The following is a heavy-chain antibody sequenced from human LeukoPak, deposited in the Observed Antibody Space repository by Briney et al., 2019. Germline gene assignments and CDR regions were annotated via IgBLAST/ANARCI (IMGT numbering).Heavy chain of an antibody. CDR2: IYPDDSDT. Sequence: GESLKISCKGSGYSFTNYWIGWVRQMPEKGLEWMGIIYPDDSDTRQSPSFQGQVTMSADKSISTAYLQWSSLEASDSATYYCARLAKTRRDGYNFGFDSWGQGTLVTVSS. V-gene: IGHV5-51*01. D-gene: IGHD5-24*01. CDR3: ARLAKTRRDGYNFGFDS. CDR1: GYSFTNYW. J-gene: IGHJ4*02.